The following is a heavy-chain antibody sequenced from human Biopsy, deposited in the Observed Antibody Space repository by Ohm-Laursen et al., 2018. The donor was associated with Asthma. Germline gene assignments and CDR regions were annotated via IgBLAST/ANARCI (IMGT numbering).Heavy chain of an antibody. CDR3: ARAIGTGDWYFDV. CDR2: IYYSGST. Sequence: PSQTLSLTWAVSGDSISSNSWWTWVRQSPGRGLEWIGEIYYSGSTNYHPSLKGRVTISVAKSKNQFSLRLTSVTAADTAVYYCARAIGTGDWYFDVWGRGTLVTVSS. J-gene: IGHJ2*01. CDR1: GDSISSNSW. D-gene: IGHD1-1*01. V-gene: IGHV4-4*02.